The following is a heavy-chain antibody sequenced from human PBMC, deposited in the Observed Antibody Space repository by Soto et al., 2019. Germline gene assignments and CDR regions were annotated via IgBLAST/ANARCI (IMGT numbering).Heavy chain of an antibody. CDR1: GGSISSGGYS. J-gene: IGHJ3*02. CDR2: IYHSGST. D-gene: IGHD4-17*01. V-gene: IGHV4-30-2*01. CDR3: XXXXPTXFPAFDI. Sequence: QLQLQESGSGLVKPSQTLSLTCAVSGGSISSGGYSWSWIRQPPGKGLEWIGYIYHSGSTYYNPSLKSRVTISVDRSXNXXXXXXXXXTXXXXXXXXXXXXXPTXFPAFDIWGQGTMVTVSS.